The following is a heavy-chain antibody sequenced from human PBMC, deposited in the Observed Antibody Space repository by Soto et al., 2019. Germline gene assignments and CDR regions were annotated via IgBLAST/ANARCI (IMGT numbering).Heavy chain of an antibody. CDR2: IYYSGST. D-gene: IGHD6-13*01. CDR3: ARVLAAAGNYYYYGMDV. Sequence: SETLSLTCTVSGGSISSSSYYWGWIRQPPGKGLEWIGSIYYSGSTYYNPSLKSRVTISVDTSKNQFSLKLSSVTAADTAVYYCARVLAAAGNYYYYGMDVWGQGTTVTVSS. V-gene: IGHV4-39*07. CDR1: GGSISSSSYY. J-gene: IGHJ6*02.